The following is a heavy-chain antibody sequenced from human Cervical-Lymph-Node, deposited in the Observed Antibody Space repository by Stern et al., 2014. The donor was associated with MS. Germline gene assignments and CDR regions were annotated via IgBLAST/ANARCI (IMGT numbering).Heavy chain of an antibody. CDR3: ARATDL. CDR1: GDSITSYY. J-gene: IGHJ5*02. CDR2: IYYRGNT. V-gene: IGHV4-59*01. Sequence: VQLVESGPGLLRPSETLSLTCTVSGDSITSYYWSWIRQPPGKGLEWIGYIYYRGNTNYNASLKGRVAISIGTSKTQFSLRLSSVTAADTAVYYCARATDLWGQGTLVTVSS.